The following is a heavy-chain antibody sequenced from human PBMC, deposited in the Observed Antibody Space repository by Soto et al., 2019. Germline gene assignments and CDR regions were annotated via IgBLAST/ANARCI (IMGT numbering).Heavy chain of an antibody. V-gene: IGHV1-3*01. CDR3: ARPQSQQLVFFDY. J-gene: IGHJ4*02. CDR1: GYTFTSYA. D-gene: IGHD6-13*01. CDR2: INAGNGNT. Sequence: EASVKVSCKASGYTFTSYAMHWVRQASGQRLEWMGWINAGNGNTKYSQKFQGRVTITRDTSASTAYMELSSLRSEDTAVYYCARPQSQQLVFFDYWGQGTLVTVSS.